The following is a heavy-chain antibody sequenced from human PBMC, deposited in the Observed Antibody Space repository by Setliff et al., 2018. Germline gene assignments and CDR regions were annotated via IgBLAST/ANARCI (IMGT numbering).Heavy chain of an antibody. V-gene: IGHV3-33*06. Sequence: GESLKISCVASGFTFGRFGMHWVRQAPGKGLEWVAVIWYDGSDKYYADSVKGRFTISRDNSKNTLYLEMNSLRAEDTAVYWCAKDFYISAAQHLFSHWGQGTLVTVSS. J-gene: IGHJ4*02. D-gene: IGHD6-13*01. CDR2: IWYDGSDK. CDR3: AKDFYISAAQHLFSH. CDR1: GFTFGRFG.